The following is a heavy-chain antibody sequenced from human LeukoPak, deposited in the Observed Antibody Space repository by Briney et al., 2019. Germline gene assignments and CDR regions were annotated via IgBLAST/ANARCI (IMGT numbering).Heavy chain of an antibody. CDR1: GFTFSDYP. Sequence: GGSLRLSCVTSGFTFSDYPMSWVRQGPGKGLEWISTISGDGAEIVYADSVKGRFTISRDNSKNTLYLQMNSLRAEDTAVYYCAKEPPVSSGEIWGQGTLVTVSS. D-gene: IGHD6-25*01. CDR2: ISGDGAEI. CDR3: AKEPPVSSGEI. V-gene: IGHV3-23*01. J-gene: IGHJ4*02.